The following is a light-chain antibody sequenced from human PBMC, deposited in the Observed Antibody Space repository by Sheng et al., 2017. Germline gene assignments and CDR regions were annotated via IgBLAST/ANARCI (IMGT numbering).Light chain of an antibody. V-gene: IGLV2-8*01. Sequence: QSALTQPPSASGSPGQSVTISCTGTSSDVGGYNYVSWYQQHPGKAPKLMIYEVSKRPSGVPDRFSGSKSGNTASLTVSGLQAEDEADYYCSSYAGSGTPVVFGGGTKLTVL. CDR2: EVS. CDR1: SSDVGGYNY. J-gene: IGLJ3*02. CDR3: SSYAGSGTPVV.